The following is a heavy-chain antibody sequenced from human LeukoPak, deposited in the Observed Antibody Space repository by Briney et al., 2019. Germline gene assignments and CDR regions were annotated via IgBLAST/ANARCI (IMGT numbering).Heavy chain of an antibody. CDR3: ARGAAAGWDNWFDP. CDR2: ISYDGSNK. Sequence: PGGSLRLSCAASGFTFSSYAMHWVRQAPGKGLEWVAVISYDGSNKYYADSVKGRFTISRDNSKNTLYLQMNSLRAEDTAVYYCARGAAAGWDNWFDPWGQGTLVTVSS. J-gene: IGHJ5*02. CDR1: GFTFSSYA. D-gene: IGHD6-13*01. V-gene: IGHV3-30-3*01.